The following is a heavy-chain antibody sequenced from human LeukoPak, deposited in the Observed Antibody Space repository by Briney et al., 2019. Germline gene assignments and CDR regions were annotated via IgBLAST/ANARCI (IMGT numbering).Heavy chain of an antibody. CDR2: IKQDGSEK. J-gene: IGHJ4*02. CDR1: GFTFRNYW. D-gene: IGHD5-12*01. Sequence: PGGSLRLSCVDSGFTFRNYWMNWVRQAPGKGLEWVANIKQDGSEKYYVDSVKGRFTISRDNAKNSLYLQMNSLRAEDTAVYYCARGLRGYIGNEDYWGQGTLVTVSS. CDR3: ARGLRGYIGNEDY. V-gene: IGHV3-7*01.